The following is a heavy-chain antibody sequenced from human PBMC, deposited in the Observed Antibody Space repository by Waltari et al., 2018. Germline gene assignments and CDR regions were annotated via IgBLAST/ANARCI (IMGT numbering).Heavy chain of an antibody. D-gene: IGHD3-10*01. Sequence: QVHLQESGPGLVKPSETLSLTCTVSGDSRSSFYWCWIRQTPRKGLEWIGFIDYSGSTNYNPSLKSRVRISVDTSKNQFSLQLNSVTAADTAVYFCARHRVTYGSRYYFDYWGQGTLVTVSS. J-gene: IGHJ4*02. CDR3: ARHRVTYGSRYYFDY. CDR1: GDSRSSFY. V-gene: IGHV4-59*08. CDR2: IDYSGST.